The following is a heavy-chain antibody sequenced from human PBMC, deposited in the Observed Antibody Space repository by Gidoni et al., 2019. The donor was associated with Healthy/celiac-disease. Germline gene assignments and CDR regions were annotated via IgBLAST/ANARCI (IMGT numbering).Heavy chain of an antibody. V-gene: IGHV3-21*01. D-gene: IGHD3-22*01. CDR2: ISSSSIYI. CDR1: GFTLSSYS. Sequence: EVQLVESGGGLVKPGGSLRLSCAASGFTLSSYSMNWVHTAPGKGLDWVSSISSSSIYIYYADSVKGRFTISRDNAKNSLYLQRNSLRAEDTAGYYCQRGGYYYDSSGYPPSDYWGQGTLVTVSS. CDR3: QRGGYYYDSSGYPPSDY. J-gene: IGHJ4*02.